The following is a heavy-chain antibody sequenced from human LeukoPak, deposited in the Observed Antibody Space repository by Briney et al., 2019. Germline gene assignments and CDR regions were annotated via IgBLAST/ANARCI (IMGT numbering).Heavy chain of an antibody. D-gene: IGHD6-6*01. CDR1: GFTFSSYS. CDR2: ISSSSSYI. CDR3: AKGRSSSSGGGFDY. V-gene: IGHV3-21*01. Sequence: GGSPRLSCAASGFTFSSYSMNWVRQAPGKGLEWVSSISSSSSYIYYADSVKGRFTISRDNAKNSLYLQMNSLRAEDTAVYYCAKGRSSSSGGGFDYWGQGTLVTVSS. J-gene: IGHJ4*02.